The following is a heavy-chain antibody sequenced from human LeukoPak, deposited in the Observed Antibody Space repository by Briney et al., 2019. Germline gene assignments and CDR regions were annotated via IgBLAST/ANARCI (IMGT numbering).Heavy chain of an antibody. J-gene: IGHJ4*02. CDR2: INPNINGT. CDR1: GYTFTGYY. CDR3: ARERTPGSGYGVDY. D-gene: IGHD6-25*01. V-gene: IGHV1-2*02. Sequence: ASVKVSCKASGYTFTGYYMHWVRQAPGQGLEGMGWINPNINGTNYAQKFQGRVTMTGDRSISTAYMELSRLRSDDTAVYYCARERTPGSGYGVDYWGQGTVVTVSS.